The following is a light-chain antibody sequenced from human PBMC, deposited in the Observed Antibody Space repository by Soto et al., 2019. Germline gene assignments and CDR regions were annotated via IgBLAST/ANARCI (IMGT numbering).Light chain of an antibody. V-gene: IGKV1-12*01. CDR3: QKANSFPYT. CDR2: AAS. J-gene: IGKJ2*01. CDR1: QGISSW. Sequence: DIQMTQSPSSVSASVGDRVTITCRASQGISSWLAWYQQKPGKAPKLLIYAASSLQSGVPSRFSGRGSGTDFTLTISSLQPEYVAAYSWQKANSFPYTFGQGTKLEIK.